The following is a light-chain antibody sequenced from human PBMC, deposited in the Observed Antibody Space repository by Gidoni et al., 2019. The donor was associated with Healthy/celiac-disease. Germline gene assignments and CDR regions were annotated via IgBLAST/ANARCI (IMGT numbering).Light chain of an antibody. Sequence: EIVLTQSPGTLSLSPGERATLSCRASQSVSSSYLAWYQQKPGQAPRLLIYGASSRATGIPDRFSGSGSGTDFTLTISRLEPEDFAVYYCQQYGSSFTFXGXTKVEIK. CDR1: QSVSSSY. V-gene: IGKV3-20*01. J-gene: IGKJ4*01. CDR2: GAS. CDR3: QQYGSSFT.